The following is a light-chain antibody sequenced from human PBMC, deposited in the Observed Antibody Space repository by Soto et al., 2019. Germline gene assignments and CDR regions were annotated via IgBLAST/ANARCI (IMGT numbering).Light chain of an antibody. CDR2: DAS. CDR1: QSVSAY. V-gene: IGKV3-11*01. J-gene: IGKJ5*01. CDR3: LQANRVPLS. Sequence: EIVLTQSPATLSLSPGERASLSCRASQSVSAYLVWNQQKAGQAPRRLIYDASNRATGIPARFSGSGSGTDFTLTISSREPEDFAIYYCLQANRVPLSFGQGTRLEI.